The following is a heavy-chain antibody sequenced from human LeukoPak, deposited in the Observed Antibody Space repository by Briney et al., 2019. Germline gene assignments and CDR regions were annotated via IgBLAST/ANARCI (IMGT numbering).Heavy chain of an antibody. CDR3: ASSIAVAGTPLFDY. V-gene: IGHV4-31*03. CDR2: IYYSGST. Sequence: SQTLSLTCTVSGGSISSGGYYWSWIRQHPGKGLEWIGYIYYSGSTNYNPSLKSRVTISVDTSKNQFSLKLSSVTAADTAVYYCASSIAVAGTPLFDYWGQGTLVTVSS. J-gene: IGHJ4*02. CDR1: GGSISSGGYY. D-gene: IGHD6-19*01.